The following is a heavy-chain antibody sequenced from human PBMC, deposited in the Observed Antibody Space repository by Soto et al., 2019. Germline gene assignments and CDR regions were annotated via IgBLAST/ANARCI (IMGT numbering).Heavy chain of an antibody. Sequence: AALKISRKGFRKNFNSYPISRVPPMALKSPAWAGGLDPSDAYTNDSPSFQGHVTISADKSISTAYLQWSGLKASDTAMYYCARLPADSITMVRGVNHDAFDIWGQGTMVTVSS. D-gene: IGHD3-10*01. CDR2: LDPSDAYT. CDR3: ARLPADSITMVRGVNHDAFDI. J-gene: IGHJ3*02. CDR1: RKNFNSYP. V-gene: IGHV5-10-1*01.